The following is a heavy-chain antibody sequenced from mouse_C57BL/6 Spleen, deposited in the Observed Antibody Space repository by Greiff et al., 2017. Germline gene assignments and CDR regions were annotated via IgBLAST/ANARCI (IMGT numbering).Heavy chain of an antibody. D-gene: IGHD2-12*01. Sequence: EVQLQQSGPELARPGASVKISCKASGYTFTDYDMGWVKQRNGKSLEWIGEIYPNSGGTFYNQKFKGKATLTAGKSSSTAYMELRGLTSEDTAVYSCAGSVCYRLWYFDVWGTGTTVTVSS. J-gene: IGHJ1*03. V-gene: IGHV1-18*01. CDR3: AGSVCYRLWYFDV. CDR1: GYTFTDYD. CDR2: IYPNSGGT.